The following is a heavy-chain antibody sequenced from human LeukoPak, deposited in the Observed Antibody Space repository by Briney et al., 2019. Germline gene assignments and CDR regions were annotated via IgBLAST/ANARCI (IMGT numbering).Heavy chain of an antibody. CDR3: ARLGRYCSGSTCYPTNFGN. J-gene: IGHJ4*02. V-gene: IGHV4-38-2*01. D-gene: IGHD2-15*01. CDR1: GYSISSGYY. CDR2: ISHSADT. Sequence: PSETLSLTCVLSGYSISSGYYWGWIRQPPGKGLEWIGSISHSADTYYNPSLRSRATISEDTSKNQFSLNLSSVTAADTAVYYCARLGRYCSGSTCYPTNFGNWGQGTLVTVSS.